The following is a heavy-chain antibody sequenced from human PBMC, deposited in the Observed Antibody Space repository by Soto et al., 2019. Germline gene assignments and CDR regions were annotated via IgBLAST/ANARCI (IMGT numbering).Heavy chain of an antibody. Sequence: PSETLSLTCAVSGAAISSNSWWSWVRQPPGKGLEWIGEIYHSGSTNYNPSLKSRVTISVDKSKSQFSLRLNSVTAADTAVYYCARNPSLGLDYFDSWGRGTLVTVSS. CDR2: IYHSGST. CDR3: ARNPSLGLDYFDS. CDR1: GAAISSNSW. J-gene: IGHJ4*02. V-gene: IGHV4-4*02.